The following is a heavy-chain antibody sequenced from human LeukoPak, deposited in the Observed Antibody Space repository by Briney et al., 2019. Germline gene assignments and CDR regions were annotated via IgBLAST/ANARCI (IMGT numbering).Heavy chain of an antibody. J-gene: IGHJ4*02. CDR2: IYYSQKT. D-gene: IGHD5-18*01. Sequence: SETLSLTCTVSGGSISSSSAYWGWIRQPPGKGLEWIGSIYYSQKTYYNPSLRSRVTISADTSKNQFSLTLGSVSATDTAVYYCVSPRGFSYGYFDYWGQGTLVTVSS. CDR3: VSPRGFSYGYFDY. CDR1: GGSISSSSAY. V-gene: IGHV4-39*01.